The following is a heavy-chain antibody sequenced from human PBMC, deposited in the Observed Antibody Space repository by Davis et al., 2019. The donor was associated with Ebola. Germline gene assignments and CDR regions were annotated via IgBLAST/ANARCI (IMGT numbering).Heavy chain of an antibody. Sequence: GESLKISCAAPGFTFSDYYMSWIRQAPGKGLEWVSYISSSGSTIYYADSVKGRFTISRDNAKNSLYLQMNSLRAEDTAVYYCARVDTAMGKDYWGQGTLVTVSS. CDR1: GFTFSDYY. V-gene: IGHV3-11*01. CDR2: ISSSGSTI. D-gene: IGHD5-18*01. J-gene: IGHJ4*02. CDR3: ARVDTAMGKDY.